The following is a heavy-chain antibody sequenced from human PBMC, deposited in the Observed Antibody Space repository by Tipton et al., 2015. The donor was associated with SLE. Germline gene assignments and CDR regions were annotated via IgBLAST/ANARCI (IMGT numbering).Heavy chain of an antibody. Sequence: LRLSCTVSGGSISSYYWSWIRQPPGKGLEWVGYIYYSGSTNYHPSLKSRVTISVDTSKNQFSLKLSSVTAADTAVYYCARLADRGGSYIDYWGQGTLVTVSS. CDR3: ARLADRGGSYIDY. CDR2: IYYSGST. D-gene: IGHD1-26*01. J-gene: IGHJ4*02. CDR1: GGSISSYY. V-gene: IGHV4-59*01.